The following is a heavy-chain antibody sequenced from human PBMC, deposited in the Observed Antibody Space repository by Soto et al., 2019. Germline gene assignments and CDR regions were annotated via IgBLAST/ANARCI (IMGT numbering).Heavy chain of an antibody. CDR3: ARVVPGAEAWFGP. J-gene: IGHJ5*02. CDR1: GYTFSNYG. D-gene: IGHD2-2*01. CDR2: ISLYSDGT. V-gene: IGHV1-18*01. Sequence: QVQLLQSGGEVKRPGASVKVSCKTSGYTFSNYGITWVRQAPGQPLEWLGWISLYSDGTNYAQKFQCRVSMTTDTSTTTAYIELRSLRSDDTAVYYCARVVPGAEAWFGPWGQGTLVTVSS.